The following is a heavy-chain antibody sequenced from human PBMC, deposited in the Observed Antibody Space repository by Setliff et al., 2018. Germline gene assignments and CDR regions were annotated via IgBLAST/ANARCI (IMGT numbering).Heavy chain of an antibody. J-gene: IGHJ4*02. Sequence: SETLSLTCTVSGGSISSSSYYWGWIRQPPGKGLEWIGSIYYSGSTHYNSSLKSRITISIDTSKNHFSLELNSVTAADSAVYYCARVADGSGSFYLGFDYWGQGILVTVSS. D-gene: IGHD3-10*01. CDR2: IYYSGST. CDR3: ARVADGSGSFYLGFDY. CDR1: GGSISSSSYY. V-gene: IGHV4-39*07.